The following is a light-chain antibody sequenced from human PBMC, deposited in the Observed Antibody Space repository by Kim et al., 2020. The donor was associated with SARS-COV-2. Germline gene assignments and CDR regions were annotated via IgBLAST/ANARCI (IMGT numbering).Light chain of an antibody. V-gene: IGKV1-39*01. Sequence: DIQMTQSPSSLSASVGDRVTITCRASQRVDTYVNWYQQKPGKAPNLLIYSASYLQSGVPSRFSGSGSGTEFTLTISSLQPEDYATYFCQQTYSSLTFTFGQGTRVEIK. CDR1: QRVDTY. CDR2: SAS. J-gene: IGKJ5*01. CDR3: QQTYSSLTFT.